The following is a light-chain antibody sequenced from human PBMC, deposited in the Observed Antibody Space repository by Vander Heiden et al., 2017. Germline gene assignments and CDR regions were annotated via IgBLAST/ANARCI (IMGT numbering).Light chain of an antibody. V-gene: IGKV4-1*01. CDR1: QSVLYSSNNENY. J-gene: IGKJ5*01. Sequence: DIVMIQSPDSLAVPLGERATINCKSSQSVLYSSNNENYLAWYQQKSGQPPKLLIYWASTRESGVPDRFSGSGSGTDFTLTISSLQAEDVAVYYCQQYYSTPISFGQGTRLEIK. CDR3: QQYYSTPIS. CDR2: WAS.